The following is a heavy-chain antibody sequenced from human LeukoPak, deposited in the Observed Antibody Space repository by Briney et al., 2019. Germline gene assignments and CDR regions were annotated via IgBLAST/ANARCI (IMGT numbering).Heavy chain of an antibody. CDR1: VFTFSNYS. V-gene: IGHV3-23*01. Sequence: GGSLRLSCAASVFTFSNYSMSWVRQAPGEGLEWVSTISGTGDTTYYADSLKGRLTISRDNSKNTLYLQMSSLRADDTAVYYCTKGGWGTVLDYWGQGTLVTVSS. CDR3: TKGGWGTVLDY. D-gene: IGHD3-10*01. CDR2: ISGTGDTT. J-gene: IGHJ4*02.